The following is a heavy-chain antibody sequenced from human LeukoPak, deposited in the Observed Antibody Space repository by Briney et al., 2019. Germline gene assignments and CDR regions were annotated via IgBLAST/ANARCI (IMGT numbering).Heavy chain of an antibody. CDR2: VSISSGTI. Sequence: GGSLRLSCAASGFTFSGHNMNWVRQAPGKGLEWISFVSISSGTIYYADSVKGRFRISRDNAKSTLYLQMNSLRAEDTAVYYCARPRAYDSRDLDYWGQGALVTVSS. D-gene: IGHD3-16*01. CDR3: ARPRAYDSRDLDY. V-gene: IGHV3-48*04. J-gene: IGHJ4*02. CDR1: GFTFSGHN.